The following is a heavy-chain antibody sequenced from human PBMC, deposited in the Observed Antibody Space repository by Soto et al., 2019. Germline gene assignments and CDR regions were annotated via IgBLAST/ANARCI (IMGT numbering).Heavy chain of an antibody. D-gene: IGHD6-19*01. V-gene: IGHV1-2*04. J-gene: IGHJ6*02. CDR3: ARGGYHSSGWYAEYYGMNV. CDR2: INPNSGGT. Sequence: GASVKVSCKASGYTFTGYYMHWVRQAPGQGLEWMGWINPNSGGTNYAQKFQGWVTMTRDTSISTAYMELSRLRSDDTAVYYCARGGYHSSGWYAEYYGMNVWGQGTTVTVSS. CDR1: GYTFTGYY.